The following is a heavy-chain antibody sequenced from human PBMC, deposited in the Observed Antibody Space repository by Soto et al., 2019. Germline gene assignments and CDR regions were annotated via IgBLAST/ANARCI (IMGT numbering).Heavy chain of an antibody. Sequence: QVQLVQSGAEVKKPGASVTVSCTASGYTFTSYYMHWVRQAPGQGLECMGIINPSGGRTSYAEKFQGRITMTLDTSTSTVYMELSSLRSEDTAVYYCARAEDFDWFKLDYWGQGTLVTVSS. CDR1: GYTFTSYY. CDR3: ARAEDFDWFKLDY. V-gene: IGHV1-46*01. D-gene: IGHD3-9*01. J-gene: IGHJ4*02. CDR2: INPSGGRT.